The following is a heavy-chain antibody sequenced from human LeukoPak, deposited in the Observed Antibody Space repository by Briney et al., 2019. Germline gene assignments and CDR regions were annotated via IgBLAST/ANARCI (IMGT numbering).Heavy chain of an antibody. J-gene: IGHJ4*02. CDR2: IIPIFGTA. D-gene: IGHD3-22*01. V-gene: IGHV1-69*05. Sequence: GSSVEVSCKASGGTFSSYAISWVRQAPGQGLEWMGGIIPIFGTANYAQKFQGRVTITTDESTSTAYMELSSLRSEDTAVYYCARTYYYDSSGYYYMDYWGQGTLVTVSS. CDR1: GGTFSSYA. CDR3: ARTYYYDSSGYYYMDY.